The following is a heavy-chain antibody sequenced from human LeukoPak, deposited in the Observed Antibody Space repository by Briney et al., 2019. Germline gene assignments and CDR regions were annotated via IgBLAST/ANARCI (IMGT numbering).Heavy chain of an antibody. CDR2: ISYDGSNK. D-gene: IGHD2-21*01. CDR3: ARERQDTILHSGAFDI. CDR1: GFTFSSYA. Sequence: KPGGSLRLSCAASGFTFSSYAMHWVRQAPGKGLEWVAVISYDGSNKYYADSVKGRFTISRDNSKNTLYLQMNSLRAEDTAVYFCARERQDTILHSGAFDIWGQGTMVTVSS. V-gene: IGHV3-30-3*01. J-gene: IGHJ3*02.